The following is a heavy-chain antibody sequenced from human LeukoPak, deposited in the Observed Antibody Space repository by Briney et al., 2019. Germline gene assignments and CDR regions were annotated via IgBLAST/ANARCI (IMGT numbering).Heavy chain of an antibody. Sequence: PSETLSLTCTVSGGSISSGGYYWSWIRQHPGKGLEWIGYIYYSGSTYYNLSLKSRVTISVDTSKNQFSLKLSSVTAADTAVYYCARDLLNEGNHLDYWGQGTLVTVSS. CDR3: ARDLLNEGNHLDY. V-gene: IGHV4-30-4*08. CDR1: GGSISSGGYY. J-gene: IGHJ4*02. CDR2: IYYSGST. D-gene: IGHD4-23*01.